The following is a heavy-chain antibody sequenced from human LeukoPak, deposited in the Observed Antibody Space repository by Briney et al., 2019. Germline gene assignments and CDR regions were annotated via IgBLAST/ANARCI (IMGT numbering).Heavy chain of an antibody. CDR3: AKRGPAGAGRSPDYFDY. Sequence: GGSLRLSCAASGFTFSSYVMSWVRQAPGKGLEWVSAMIGSGGSTYYADSVKARFTITRDNSKNTLYLQMNSLRAEDTAVYYCAKRGPAGAGRSPDYFDYWGQG. D-gene: IGHD6-19*01. CDR2: MIGSGGST. V-gene: IGHV3-23*01. CDR1: GFTFSSYV. J-gene: IGHJ4*02.